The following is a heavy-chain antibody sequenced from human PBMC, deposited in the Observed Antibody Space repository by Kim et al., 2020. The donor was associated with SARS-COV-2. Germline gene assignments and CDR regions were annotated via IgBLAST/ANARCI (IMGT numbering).Heavy chain of an antibody. CDR3: ARSPAEYTSGYYAYLQH. CDR1: GYTFTGYW. V-gene: IGHV5-51*01. D-gene: IGHD6-19*01. CDR2: LHPGDSDT. J-gene: IGHJ1*01. Sequence: GESLKISCKGSGYTFTGYWIGWVRQMPGRGLEWMGILHPGDSDTRYSPSFQGQVTISADKSISPAYLQWSSLKASDTAMYYCARSPAEYTSGYYAYLQHWGQGTLVTVSS.